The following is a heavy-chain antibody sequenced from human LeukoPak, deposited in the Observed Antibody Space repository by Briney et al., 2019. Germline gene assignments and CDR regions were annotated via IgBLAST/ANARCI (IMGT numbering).Heavy chain of an antibody. CDR1: GFTFSHIG. D-gene: IGHD3-22*01. Sequence: PGGSLRLSCEASGFTFSHIGMAWVRQAPGKGLEWVSSIHPNGVNTHYADSVRGRFTISRDNSKNTLFLQMNSLTVEDTATYYCAKALYDSPSTGDPWGQGTLVTVSS. CDR3: AKALYDSPSTGDP. J-gene: IGHJ5*02. V-gene: IGHV3-23*01. CDR2: IHPNGVNT.